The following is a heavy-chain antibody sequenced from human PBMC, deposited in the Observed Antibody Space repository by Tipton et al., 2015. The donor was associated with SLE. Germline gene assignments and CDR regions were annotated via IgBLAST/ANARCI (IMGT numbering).Heavy chain of an antibody. CDR1: GGSISSSSYY. CDR2: INHGGST. CDR3: ARGVSGYFHYCYMDV. Sequence: TLSLTCTVSGGSISSSSYYWGWIRQPPGKGLEWIGEINHGGSTNHNPSLKSRIAISLDTPKNQLSLRLSSVTAADTAVYYCARGVSGYFHYCYMDVWGRGTTVTISS. V-gene: IGHV4-39*07. J-gene: IGHJ6*03. D-gene: IGHD3-10*01.